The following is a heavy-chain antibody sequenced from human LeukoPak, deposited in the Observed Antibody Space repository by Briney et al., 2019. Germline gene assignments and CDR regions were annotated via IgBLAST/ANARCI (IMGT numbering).Heavy chain of an antibody. CDR3: VRLTFYEGRGHYPDH. CDR1: GFTFSSHR. D-gene: IGHD3-22*01. Sequence: PGGSLRLSCGASGFTFSSHRMHWVRQAPGEAPAWVARISSDGTSAVYADSVRGRFTVSRDNAKSTMFLQMDSLRAEDTAVYYCVRLTFYEGRGHYPDHWGQGTLVTVPS. V-gene: IGHV3-74*01. J-gene: IGHJ4*02. CDR2: ISSDGTSA.